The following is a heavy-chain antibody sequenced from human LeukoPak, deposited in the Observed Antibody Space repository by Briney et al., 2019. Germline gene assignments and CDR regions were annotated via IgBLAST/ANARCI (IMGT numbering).Heavy chain of an antibody. D-gene: IGHD4-17*01. V-gene: IGHV3-23*01. CDR1: GFTFSSYG. CDR2: ISGSGGST. CDR3: AKDLRTRPDYGDYFDY. Sequence: GGTLRLSCAASGFTFSSYGMSWVRQAPGKGLEWVSAISGSGGSTYYADSVKGRFTISRDNSKNTLYLQMNSLRAEDTAVYYCAKDLRTRPDYGDYFDYWGQGTLVTVSS. J-gene: IGHJ4*02.